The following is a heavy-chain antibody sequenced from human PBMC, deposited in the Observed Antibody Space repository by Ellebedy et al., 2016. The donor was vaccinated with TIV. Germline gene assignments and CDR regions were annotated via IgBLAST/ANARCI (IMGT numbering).Heavy chain of an antibody. V-gene: IGHV3-30*14. J-gene: IGHJ4*02. CDR2: ISYDGSNK. Sequence: GGSLRLSXAASGFTFSSYAMHWVRQAPGKGLEWVAVISYDGSNKYYADSVKGRFTISRDNSKNTLYLQMSSLRAEDTAVYYCVNRPRYWGQGTLVTVSS. CDR1: GFTFSSYA. CDR3: VNRPRY.